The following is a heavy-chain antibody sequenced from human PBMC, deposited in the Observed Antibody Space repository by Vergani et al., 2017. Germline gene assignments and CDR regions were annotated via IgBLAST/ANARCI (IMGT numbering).Heavy chain of an antibody. CDR1: GYNFPIHW. CDR3: ARAQGFSYNYGSDY. D-gene: IGHD3-16*01. V-gene: IGHV5-51*01. Sequence: EVQLVQSGAEVKKPGESLTISCKASGYNFPIHWIGWVREMPGKGLECVWVIYPGDSDTRYNPSFQGQVIISVDKSVSTVYLQWSNLKAWDTAMYYCARAQGFSYNYGSDYWGQGTLVTVSS. J-gene: IGHJ4*02. CDR2: IYPGDSDT.